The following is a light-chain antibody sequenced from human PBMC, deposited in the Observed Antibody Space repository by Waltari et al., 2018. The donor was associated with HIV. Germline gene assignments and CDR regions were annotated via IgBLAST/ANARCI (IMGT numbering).Light chain of an antibody. CDR1: QSVSSS. CDR2: GAS. J-gene: IGKJ4*01. Sequence: EIVLTKSPATLSLSLGERATLSCRASQSVSSSLAWYQLKPGQAPRPLIYGASNRATGIPARFSGGGSGTDFTLTISSLEPEDFAVYYCLQRNSWPLTFGGGTRVEIK. CDR3: LQRNSWPLT. V-gene: IGKV3-11*01.